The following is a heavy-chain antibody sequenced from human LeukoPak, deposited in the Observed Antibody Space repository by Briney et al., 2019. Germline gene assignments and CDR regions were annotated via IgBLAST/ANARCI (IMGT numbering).Heavy chain of an antibody. CDR1: GFTFNNYA. Sequence: PGRSLRLSCAASGFTFNNYAMSWVRQAPGKGLEWVSAISGSAGATYYPDSVKGRFTISRDNSKNTLYLQMNSLRAEDTAVYYCAKKRDNHDWLYYFDDWGQGTQVTVSS. J-gene: IGHJ4*01. CDR2: ISGSAGAT. CDR3: AKKRDNHDWLYYFDD. V-gene: IGHV3-23*01. D-gene: IGHD3-9*01.